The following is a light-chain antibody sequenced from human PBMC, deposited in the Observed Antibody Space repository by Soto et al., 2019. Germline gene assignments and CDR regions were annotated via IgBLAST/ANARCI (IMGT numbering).Light chain of an antibody. CDR2: DAS. Sequence: DIQMTQSPSTLSASVGDRVTITCRASQSIARWVAWYQQKPGKAPKLLIYDASNLESVVPSRFSGSGSGTEFTLTIISLQPDDFATYYCQQYNSYWTFCPGTKVEIK. CDR1: QSIARW. J-gene: IGKJ1*01. CDR3: QQYNSYWT. V-gene: IGKV1-5*01.